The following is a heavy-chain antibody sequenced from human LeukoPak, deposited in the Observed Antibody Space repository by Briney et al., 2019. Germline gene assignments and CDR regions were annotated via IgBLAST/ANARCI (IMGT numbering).Heavy chain of an antibody. CDR1: GFTFSGYW. Sequence: GGSLRLSCAASGFTFSGYWMHWVRQAPGKGLVWVSRINSDGSSTSYADSVKGRFTISRDNAKNTLYLQMNSLRAEDTAVYYCARGTPRGDAFDIWGQGTMVTVSS. J-gene: IGHJ3*02. D-gene: IGHD2-2*01. V-gene: IGHV3-74*01. CDR2: INSDGSST. CDR3: ARGTPRGDAFDI.